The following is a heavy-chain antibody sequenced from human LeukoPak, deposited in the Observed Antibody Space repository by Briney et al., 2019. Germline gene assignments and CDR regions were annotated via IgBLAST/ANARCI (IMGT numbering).Heavy chain of an antibody. D-gene: IGHD6-13*01. Sequence: ASVKVSCKASGGTFSSYAISWVRQAPGQGLEWMGGIIPIFGTANYAQKFQGRVTITTDESTSTAYIELSSLRSEDTAVYYCARGRQQLVKYNWFDPWGQGTLVTVSS. J-gene: IGHJ5*02. CDR2: IIPIFGTA. CDR3: ARGRQQLVKYNWFDP. CDR1: GGTFSSYA. V-gene: IGHV1-69*05.